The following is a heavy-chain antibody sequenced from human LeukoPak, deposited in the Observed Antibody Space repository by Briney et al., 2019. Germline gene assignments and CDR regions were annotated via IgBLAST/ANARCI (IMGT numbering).Heavy chain of an antibody. CDR1: GDSISSGGHY. D-gene: IGHD3-10*01. CDR2: IYHSGST. Sequence: PSQTLSLTCTVSGDSISSGGHYWSWIRQPPGKGLEWIGYIYHSGSTYYSPSLKSRVTISVDRSKNQFSLKMNSVTAADTAVYYCARGQWFRAFWSRGTPVTVSS. CDR3: ARGQWFRAF. V-gene: IGHV4-30-2*01. J-gene: IGHJ4*02.